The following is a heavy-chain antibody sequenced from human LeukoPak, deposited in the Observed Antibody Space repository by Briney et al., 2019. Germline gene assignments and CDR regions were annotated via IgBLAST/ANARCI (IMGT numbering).Heavy chain of an antibody. CDR3: ARDRGYYDFWSGYYDYFDY. J-gene: IGHJ4*02. CDR2: ISNDGKYI. D-gene: IGHD3-3*01. Sequence: GGSLRLSCAASGFTFSSYSMNWVRQAPGKGLEWVSSISNDGKYIYYADSVKGRFTISRDNAKNSLYLQMNSLRAEDTAVYYCARDRGYYDFWSGYYDYFDYWGQGTLVTVSS. V-gene: IGHV3-21*01. CDR1: GFTFSSYS.